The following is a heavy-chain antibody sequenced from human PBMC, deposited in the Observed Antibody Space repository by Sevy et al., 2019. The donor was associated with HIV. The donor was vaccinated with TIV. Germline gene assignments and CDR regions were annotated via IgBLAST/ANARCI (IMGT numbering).Heavy chain of an antibody. D-gene: IGHD3-10*01. J-gene: IGHJ6*02. V-gene: IGHV1-2*02. CDR2: INPNSGGT. CDR1: GYTFTGYY. CDR3: ARDSYITMVRGVISYYYGMDV. Sequence: ASVKVSCKASGYTFTGYYMHWVRQAPGQGLEWMGWINPNSGGTNYAQKFQGRVTMTRDTSISTACMELSRLRSDDTAVYYCARDSYITMVRGVISYYYGMDVWGQGTTVTVSS.